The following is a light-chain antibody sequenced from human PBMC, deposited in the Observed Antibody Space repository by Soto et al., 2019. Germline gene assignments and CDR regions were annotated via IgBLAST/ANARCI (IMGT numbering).Light chain of an antibody. Sequence: QPVLTQSPSASASLGASVKLTCTLSSGHSSYAIAWHQQQPEKGTRYLMKLNSDGSHSKGDGIPDRFSGSSSGAERYLTISSLQSADESYYSCQTWGTGIVVFGGGTKLTVL. CDR2: LNSDGSH. J-gene: IGLJ2*01. CDR1: SGHSSYA. CDR3: QTWGTGIVV. V-gene: IGLV4-69*01.